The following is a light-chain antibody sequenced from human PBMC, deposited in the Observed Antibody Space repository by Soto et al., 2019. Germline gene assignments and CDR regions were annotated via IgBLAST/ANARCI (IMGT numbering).Light chain of an antibody. CDR1: QSVSSN. J-gene: IGKJ1*01. CDR3: EQYNNLPPWT. V-gene: IGKV3-15*01. Sequence: EIVMTQSPATLSVSPGERATLSCRASQSVSSNLAWYQQKPGQAPRLLIYGASTRSTGIPARFSGSGSGTDFTLTIISLQSEDFAVYYCEQYNNLPPWTFGQGTKVEIK. CDR2: GAS.